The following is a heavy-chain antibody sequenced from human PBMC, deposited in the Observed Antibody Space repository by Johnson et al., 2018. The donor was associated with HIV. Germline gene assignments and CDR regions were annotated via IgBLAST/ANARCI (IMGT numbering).Heavy chain of an antibody. V-gene: IGHV3-13*01. J-gene: IGHJ3*02. CDR1: GFTFSGYD. CDR2: IGTAGDT. CDR3: ARDDSSSNGRAFHI. Sequence: VQLVESGGGLVKPGGSLRLSCAASGFTFSGYDMPWVRQATGKGLEWVSAIGTAGDTYCPGSVKGRFTISRDNSKNTLYLQMGSLRAEDMAVYYCARDDSSSNGRAFHIWGQGTMVTVSS. D-gene: IGHD6-6*01.